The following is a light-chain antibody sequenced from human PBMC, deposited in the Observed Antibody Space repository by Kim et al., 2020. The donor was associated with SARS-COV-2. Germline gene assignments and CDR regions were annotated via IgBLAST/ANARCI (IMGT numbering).Light chain of an antibody. CDR1: QDIGSG. Sequence: SVSPGESATLSCRSSQDIGSGLSWDQQKPGQAPRVLIYGASTRAAGIPARFSGSGSGTEFTLTISSLQSDDFAIYYCQQYGYWRAFGQGTRLEIK. CDR2: GAS. CDR3: QQYGYWRA. V-gene: IGKV3-15*01. J-gene: IGKJ5*01.